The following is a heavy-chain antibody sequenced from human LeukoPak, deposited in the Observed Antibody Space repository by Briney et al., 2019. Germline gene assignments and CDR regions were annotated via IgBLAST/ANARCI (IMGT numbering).Heavy chain of an antibody. CDR2: IKEDGSGK. CDR1: GFTFSSYY. Sequence: GGSLRLSCAASGFTFSSYYMTWVRQAPGKGLEWVANIKEDGSGKYYGDSVKGRFTISRDNARNSLYLQMNSLRSEDTAVYYCASTLLEPALVRGFDLWGQGTMVTVS. V-gene: IGHV3-7*01. D-gene: IGHD2-21*02. CDR3: ASTLLEPALVRGFDL. J-gene: IGHJ3*01.